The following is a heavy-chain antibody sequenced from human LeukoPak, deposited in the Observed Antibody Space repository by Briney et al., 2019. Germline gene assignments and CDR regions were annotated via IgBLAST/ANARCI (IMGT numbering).Heavy chain of an antibody. Sequence: PGGSLRLSCAASGFTFSSYWMSWVRQAPGKGLGWVANIKQDGSEKYYVDSVKGRFTISRDNAKNSLYLQMNSLRAEDTAVYYCAREDTENSGYIYYWGQGTLVTASS. V-gene: IGHV3-7*03. CDR2: IKQDGSEK. CDR1: GFTFSSYW. J-gene: IGHJ4*02. CDR3: AREDTENSGYIYY. D-gene: IGHD5-12*01.